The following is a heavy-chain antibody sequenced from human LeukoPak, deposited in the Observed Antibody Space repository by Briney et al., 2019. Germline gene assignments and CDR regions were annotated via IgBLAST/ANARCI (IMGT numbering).Heavy chain of an antibody. CDR2: ISYDGSNK. CDR3: AKDPTLWFGEYIGN. V-gene: IGHV3-30*18. Sequence: PGGPLRLSCAASGFTFSSYSMNWVRQAPGKGLEWVAVISYDGSNKLYEDSMKGRFTISRDNSKYTLYLQMNSPRPEDTAVYYCAKDPTLWFGEYIGNWGQGTLVTVSS. J-gene: IGHJ4*02. D-gene: IGHD3-10*01. CDR1: GFTFSSYS.